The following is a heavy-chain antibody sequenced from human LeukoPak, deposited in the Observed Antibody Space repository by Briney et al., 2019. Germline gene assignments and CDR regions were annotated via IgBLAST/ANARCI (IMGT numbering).Heavy chain of an antibody. CDR1: GGSISSYY. CDR3: ARERVRIAVAGNFDY. V-gene: IGHV4-4*07. D-gene: IGHD6-19*01. J-gene: IGHJ4*02. CDR2: IYTSGST. Sequence: SETLSLTCTVSGGSISSYYWSWIRQPAGKGLEWIGRIYTSGSTDYNPSLKSRVTMSVDTSKNQFSLKLSSVTAADTAVYYCARERVRIAVAGNFDYWGQGTLVTVSS.